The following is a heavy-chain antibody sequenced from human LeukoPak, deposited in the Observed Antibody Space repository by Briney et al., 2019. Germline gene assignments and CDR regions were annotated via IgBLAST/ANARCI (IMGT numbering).Heavy chain of an antibody. CDR2: IIPIFGTA. D-gene: IGHD2-21*02. J-gene: IGHJ5*02. Sequence: GASVKVSCKASGGTFSSYAISWVRQAPGQGLEWMGGIIPIFGTANYAQKFQGRVTITADESTTTAYMELRSLRSDDTAAYYCARDSATRINVYGRPRGDSGYNWLDPWGQGTLVTVSS. CDR1: GGTFSSYA. V-gene: IGHV1-69*13. CDR3: ARDSATRINVYGRPRGDSGYNWLDP.